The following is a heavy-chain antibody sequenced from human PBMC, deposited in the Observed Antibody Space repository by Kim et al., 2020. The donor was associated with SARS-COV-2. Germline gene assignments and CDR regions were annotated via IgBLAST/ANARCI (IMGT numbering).Heavy chain of an antibody. V-gene: IGHV4-34*01. CDR3: ARGPRYYYDSSGYTD. Sequence: PSLKSRVTISVDTSKNQFSLKLSSVTAADTAVYYCARGPRYYYDSSGYTDWGQGTLVTVSS. D-gene: IGHD3-22*01. J-gene: IGHJ4*02.